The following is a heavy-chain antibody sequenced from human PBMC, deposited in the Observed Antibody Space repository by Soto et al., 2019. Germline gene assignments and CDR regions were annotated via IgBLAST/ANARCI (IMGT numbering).Heavy chain of an antibody. V-gene: IGHV3-23*01. CDR1: GFTFSSYV. J-gene: IGHJ4*02. CDR2: ITGGGGNT. CDR3: VKYGVGASYFEY. D-gene: IGHD1-26*01. Sequence: GGSLRLSCVASGFTFSSYVMSWVRQAPGKGLEWVSSITGGGGNTYCADSVKGRFTISRDNSKNSLYLQMNSLRAEDTAVYYCVKYGVGASYFEYWGQGALVTVSS.